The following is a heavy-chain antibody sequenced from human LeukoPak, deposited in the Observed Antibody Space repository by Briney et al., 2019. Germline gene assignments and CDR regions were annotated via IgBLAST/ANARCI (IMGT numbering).Heavy chain of an antibody. Sequence: ASVKVSCKASGYTFTSYGISWVRQAPGQGLEWMGWISAYNGNTNYAQKLQGRVTMTTDTSTSTAYMELRSLRSDDTAVYYCARDVDGDCADAFDIWGQGTMVTVSS. D-gene: IGHD2-21*02. J-gene: IGHJ3*02. CDR1: GYTFTSYG. V-gene: IGHV1-18*01. CDR3: ARDVDGDCADAFDI. CDR2: ISAYNGNT.